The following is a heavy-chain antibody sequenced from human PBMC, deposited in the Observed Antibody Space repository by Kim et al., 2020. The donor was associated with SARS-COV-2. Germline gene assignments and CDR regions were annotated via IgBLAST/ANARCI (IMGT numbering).Heavy chain of an antibody. CDR1: GFTFSTYG. J-gene: IGHJ4*02. D-gene: IGHD3-22*01. Sequence: GGSLRLSCAASGFTFSTYGMHWVRQAPGKGLEWVATIWFDGTNKYYGDSVKGRFTISRDNSKSTLYLQMNTLRAEDTAVYYCAKAGRESHDYYHSSGYYSNFDYWGPGTLVTVSS. V-gene: IGHV3-33*06. CDR3: AKAGRESHDYYHSSGYYSNFDY. CDR2: IWFDGTNK.